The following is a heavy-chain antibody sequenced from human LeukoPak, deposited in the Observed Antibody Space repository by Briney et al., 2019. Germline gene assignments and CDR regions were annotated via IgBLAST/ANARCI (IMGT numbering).Heavy chain of an antibody. CDR2: INWNGGST. CDR3: ARAELWFGEGSFDI. CDR1: GFTFDDYG. D-gene: IGHD3-10*01. V-gene: IGHV3-20*04. Sequence: GGSLRLSCAASGFTFDDYGMSWVRQAPGKGLEWVSSINWNGGSTSYADSVKGRFTISRDNAKNSLYLQMNSLRDEDTAFYYCARAELWFGEGSFDIWGQGTMVTVSS. J-gene: IGHJ3*02.